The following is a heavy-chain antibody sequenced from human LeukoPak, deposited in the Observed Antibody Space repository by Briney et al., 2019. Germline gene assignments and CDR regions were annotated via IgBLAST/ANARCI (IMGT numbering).Heavy chain of an antibody. CDR2: INTNTGNP. CDR1: GYTFTSYA. V-gene: IGHV7-4-1*02. CDR3: ARDPPPTTIFGVVIPNWFEP. D-gene: IGHD3-3*01. J-gene: IGHJ5*02. Sequence: ASVKVSCKASGYTFTSYAMNGVRQAPGQGLEWMGWINTNTGNPTYAQGFTGRFVFSLDTSVSTAHLQISSLKAEDTAVYYCARDPPPTTIFGVVIPNWFEPWGQGTLVTVSS.